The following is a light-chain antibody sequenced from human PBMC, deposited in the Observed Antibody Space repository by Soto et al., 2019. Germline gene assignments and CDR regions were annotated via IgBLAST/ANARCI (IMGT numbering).Light chain of an antibody. Sequence: AIQITHSASSRSSSVLYTISITCLASQGIRNDLGWYQQKSGEAPKLLIYFASSIQSGVPSRFSGSASGTEFTLTISSLQPEDVATYYCLQDYNYPWTFGQGTKVDIK. J-gene: IGKJ1*01. CDR3: LQDYNYPWT. CDR1: QGIRND. CDR2: FAS. V-gene: IGKV1-6*01.